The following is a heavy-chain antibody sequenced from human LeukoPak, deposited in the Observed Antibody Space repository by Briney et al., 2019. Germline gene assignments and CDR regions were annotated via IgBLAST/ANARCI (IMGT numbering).Heavy chain of an antibody. V-gene: IGHV3-30*04. CDR2: ISYDGSNK. D-gene: IGHD3-10*01. CDR1: GFTFSSYA. CDR3: ARDPRGWWFGESDY. J-gene: IGHJ4*02. Sequence: PGRSLRLSCAASGFTFSSYAMHWVRQAPGKGLEWVAVISYDGSNKYYADSVKGRFTISRDNSKNPLYLQMNSLRAEDTAVYYCARDPRGWWFGESDYWGQGTLVTVSS.